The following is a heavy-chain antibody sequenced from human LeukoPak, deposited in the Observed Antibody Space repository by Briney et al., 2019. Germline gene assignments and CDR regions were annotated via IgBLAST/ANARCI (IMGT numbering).Heavy chain of an antibody. Sequence: RGSLRLSCAASGFTFSSYWMHWVRQAPGKGLVWVSRINGDGSTTSYADSVKGRFTISRDNAKNTLYLQMNSLRAEDTAVYYCARDSQGFVILNYWGQGTQVTVSS. D-gene: IGHD2-21*01. CDR3: ARDSQGFVILNY. V-gene: IGHV3-74*01. J-gene: IGHJ4*02. CDR1: GFTFSSYW. CDR2: INGDGSTT.